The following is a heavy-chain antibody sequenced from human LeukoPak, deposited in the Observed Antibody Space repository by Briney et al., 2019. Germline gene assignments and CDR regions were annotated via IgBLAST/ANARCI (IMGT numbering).Heavy chain of an antibody. D-gene: IGHD3-3*01. CDR2: ISYDGSNK. V-gene: IGHV3-30*03. J-gene: IGHJ6*03. CDR1: GFTFSSYS. Sequence: GGSLRLSCAASGFTFSSYSMNWVRQAPGKGLEWVAVISYDGSNKYYADSVKGRFTISRDNSKNTLYLQMNSLRAEDTAVYYCARDKSRDDFWSGYYYYYYMDVWGKGTTVTVSS. CDR3: ARDKSRDDFWSGYYYYYYMDV.